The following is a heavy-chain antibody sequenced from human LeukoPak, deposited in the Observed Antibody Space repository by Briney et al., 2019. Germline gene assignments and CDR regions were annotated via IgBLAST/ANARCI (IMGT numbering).Heavy chain of an antibody. J-gene: IGHJ4*02. Sequence: GGSLGLSCGSSGFQFAKYWMTWVRQVPGKGLEWVASINEDGSETYYEDFVEGRFVISRDNAEYSLSLQMNSLRGDDMAVYYCASLWFGGLWGQGALVTVSS. D-gene: IGHD3-10*01. CDR1: GFQFAKYW. CDR3: ASLWFGGL. CDR2: INEDGSET. V-gene: IGHV3-7*01.